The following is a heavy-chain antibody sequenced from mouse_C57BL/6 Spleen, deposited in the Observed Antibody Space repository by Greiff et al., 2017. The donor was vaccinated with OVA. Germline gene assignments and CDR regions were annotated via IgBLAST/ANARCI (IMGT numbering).Heavy chain of an antibody. V-gene: IGHV5-4*01. CDR3: AREGHYYGSSYDY. CDR1: GFTFSSYA. CDR2: ISDGGSYT. J-gene: IGHJ2*01. Sequence: EVKLMESGGGLVKPGGSLKLSCAASGFTFSSYAMSWVRQTPEKRLEWVATISDGGSYTYYPDNVKGRFTISRDNAKNNLYLQMSHLKSEDTAMYYCAREGHYYGSSYDYWGQGTTLTVSS. D-gene: IGHD1-1*01.